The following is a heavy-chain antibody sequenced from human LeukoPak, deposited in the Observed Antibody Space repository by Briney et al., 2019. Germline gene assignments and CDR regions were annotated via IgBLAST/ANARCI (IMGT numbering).Heavy chain of an antibody. J-gene: IGHJ5*02. D-gene: IGHD6-13*01. V-gene: IGHV3-66*01. CDR3: ARVAGQQLLNWFDP. Sequence: GGSLRLSCAASGFTVSSNYMTWVRQVPGKGLEWVSGIYSGGSTYYADSVKGRFTISRDNSKNTLYLQMNSLRVEDTAVYYCARVAGQQLLNWFDPWGQGTLVTVSS. CDR1: GFTVSSNY. CDR2: IYSGGST.